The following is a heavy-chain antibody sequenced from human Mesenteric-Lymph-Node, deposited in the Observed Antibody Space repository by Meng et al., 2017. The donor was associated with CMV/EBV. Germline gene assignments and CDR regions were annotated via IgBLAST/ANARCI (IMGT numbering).Heavy chain of an antibody. J-gene: IGHJ6*02. CDR3: ARGSGSYYGYYGMDV. CDR2: MNPNSGNT. CDR1: GYTFTSYD. Sequence: ASVKVSCKASGYTFTSYDINWVRQATGQGLEWMGWMNPNSGNTGYAQKFQGRVTMTRDTSTSTVYMELSSLRSEDTAVYYCARGSGSYYGYYGMDVWGQGTTVTVSS. D-gene: IGHD1-26*01. V-gene: IGHV1-8*01.